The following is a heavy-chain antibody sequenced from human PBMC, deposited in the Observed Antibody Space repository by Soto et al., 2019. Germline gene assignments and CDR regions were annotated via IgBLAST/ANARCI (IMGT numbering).Heavy chain of an antibody. D-gene: IGHD5-12*01. CDR2: ISSSGSTV. CDR1: RFTFSTYE. Sequence: PGGSLRLSRAASRFTFSTYEMHWVRQAPGKGLEWVSCISSSGSTVYYADSVKGRFTISRDNSRNSLYLQMNSLRDEDTALYYCVRYCSSTLCNGVATRTFDYWGQGTLVTVSS. V-gene: IGHV3-48*03. J-gene: IGHJ4*02. CDR3: VRYCSSTLCNGVATRTFDY.